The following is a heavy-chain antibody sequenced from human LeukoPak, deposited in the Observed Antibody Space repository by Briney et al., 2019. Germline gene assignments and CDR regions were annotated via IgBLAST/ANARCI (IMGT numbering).Heavy chain of an antibody. V-gene: IGHV1-46*01. CDR2: INPSVGST. Sequence: ASVKVSCKASGYTFTSYYMHWVRQAPGQGLEWMGIINPSVGSTTYAQKFQGRVTMTRDTFTSTAYMELSSLRSEDTAVYYCASSAVVIRITMIVVVPKYFQHWGQGTLVTVSS. D-gene: IGHD3-22*01. CDR3: ASSAVVIRITMIVVVPKYFQH. J-gene: IGHJ1*01. CDR1: GYTFTSYY.